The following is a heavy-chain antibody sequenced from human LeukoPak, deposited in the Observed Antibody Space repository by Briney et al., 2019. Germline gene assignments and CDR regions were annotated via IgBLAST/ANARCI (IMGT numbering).Heavy chain of an antibody. Sequence: GGSLRLSCAVSGFTFSSDWMIWVRQAPGKGLEWVANINPDGSEKNYVDSVRGRFTISRDNAKNSLYPQMNSLRAEDTAVYYCATHTLYCSGGSCYLDYWGQGTLVTVSS. D-gene: IGHD2-15*01. CDR1: GFTFSSDW. V-gene: IGHV3-7*01. CDR2: INPDGSEK. J-gene: IGHJ4*02. CDR3: ATHTLYCSGGSCYLDY.